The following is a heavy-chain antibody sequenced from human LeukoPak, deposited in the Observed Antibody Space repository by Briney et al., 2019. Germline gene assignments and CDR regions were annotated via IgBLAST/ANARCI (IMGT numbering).Heavy chain of an antibody. CDR1: GGSISIYY. J-gene: IGHJ4*02. Sequence: PSETLSLTCTVSGGSISIYYWSWIRQPPGKGLEWIGYIYYSGSTNYNPSLKSRVTISVDTSKNQFSLKLSSVTAADTAVYYCARGLMATINYFDYWGQGTLVTVSS. CDR2: IYYSGST. D-gene: IGHD5-24*01. CDR3: ARGLMATINYFDY. V-gene: IGHV4-59*01.